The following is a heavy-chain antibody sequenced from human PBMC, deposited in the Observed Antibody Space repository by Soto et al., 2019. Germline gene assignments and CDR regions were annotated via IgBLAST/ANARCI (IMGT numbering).Heavy chain of an antibody. CDR2: IRSKAYGGTT. Sequence: PGGSLRLSCTASGFTFGDYAMSWFRQAPGKGLEWVGFIRSKAYGGTTEYAASVKGRFTISRDDSKSIAYLQMNSLKTEDTAVYYCTRDLGRSGGDYRGAFDIWGQGTMVTVSS. V-gene: IGHV3-49*03. J-gene: IGHJ3*02. CDR1: GFTFGDYA. D-gene: IGHD4-17*01. CDR3: TRDLGRSGGDYRGAFDI.